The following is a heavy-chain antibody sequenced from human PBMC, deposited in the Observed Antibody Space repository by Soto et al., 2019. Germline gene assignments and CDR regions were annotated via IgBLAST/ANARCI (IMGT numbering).Heavy chain of an antibody. CDR1: GGSISSGGYY. CDR2: IYYSGST. D-gene: IGHD6-6*01. V-gene: IGHV4-31*03. J-gene: IGHJ4*02. Sequence: VQLEESGPGLVKPSQTLSLTCTVSGGSISSGGYYWSWIRQHAGKGLEWIGYIYYSGSTYYNPSLKSRVTISVDTSKNQFSLKLSSVAAADTAVYYCAAERWYSSSSGHYFDYWGQGTLVTVSS. CDR3: AAERWYSSSSGHYFDY.